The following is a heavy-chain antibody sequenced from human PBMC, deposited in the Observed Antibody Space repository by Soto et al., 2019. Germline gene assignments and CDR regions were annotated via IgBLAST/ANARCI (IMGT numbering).Heavy chain of an antibody. V-gene: IGHV1-2*04. Sequence: ASVKVSCKASGYTFTVYYMHWVRQAPGQGLEWMGWINPNSGGTNYAQKFQGWVTMTRDTSISTAYMELSRLRSDDTAVYYCAISAGITMVRGALGVARENPNDAFDIWGQGTMVTV. CDR3: AISAGITMVRGALGVARENPNDAFDI. D-gene: IGHD3-10*01. CDR2: INPNSGGT. CDR1: GYTFTVYY. J-gene: IGHJ3*02.